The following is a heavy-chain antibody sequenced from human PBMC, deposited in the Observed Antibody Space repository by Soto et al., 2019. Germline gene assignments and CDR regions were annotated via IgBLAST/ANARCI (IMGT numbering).Heavy chain of an antibody. D-gene: IGHD3-10*01. V-gene: IGHV3-11*01. J-gene: IGHJ2*01. CDR3: ARDLVEGDRYWYFDL. CDR2: ISSSGSTI. Sequence: QVQLVESGGGLVKPGGSLRLSCAASGFTFSDYYMSWIRQAPGKGLEWVSYISSSGSTIYYADSVKGRFTISRDNVKNSLYLQMKSLRAEDTAVYYCARDLVEGDRYWYFDLWGRGTLVTVSS. CDR1: GFTFSDYY.